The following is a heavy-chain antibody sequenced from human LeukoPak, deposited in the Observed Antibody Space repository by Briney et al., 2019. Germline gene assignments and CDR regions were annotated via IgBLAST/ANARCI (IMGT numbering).Heavy chain of an antibody. CDR2: INHSGGT. V-gene: IGHV4-34*01. CDR1: GGSFSGYY. D-gene: IGHD3-16*01. J-gene: IGHJ2*01. CDR3: ARGLRRRGSFDL. Sequence: SETLSLTCAVYGGSFSGYYWSWIRQPPGKGLEWIGEINHSGGTNYNPSLKSRFPISVDTSRNQFSLKLSSVTAADTAVYYCARGLRRRGSFDLWGRGTLVTVSS.